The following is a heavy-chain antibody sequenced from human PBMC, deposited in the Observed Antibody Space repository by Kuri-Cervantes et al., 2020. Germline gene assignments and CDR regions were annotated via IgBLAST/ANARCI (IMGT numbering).Heavy chain of an antibody. Sequence: GGSLRLSCAASGFTVSSHYMSWVRQAPGKGLEWVSIIYFGDTTYYADSVKGRFTISRDNSKNTLYLQMSRLRAEDTAVYYCARDVEAFGLHYVGMDVWGQGTTVTVSS. D-gene: IGHD3-10*02. CDR2: IYFGDTT. CDR3: ARDVEAFGLHYVGMDV. CDR1: GFTVSSHY. V-gene: IGHV3-53*01. J-gene: IGHJ6*02.